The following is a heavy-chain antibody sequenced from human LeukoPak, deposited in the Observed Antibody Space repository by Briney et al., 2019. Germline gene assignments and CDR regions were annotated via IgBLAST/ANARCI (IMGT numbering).Heavy chain of an antibody. CDR1: GFSFSSYA. V-gene: IGHV3-21*01. J-gene: IGHJ4*02. Sequence: PGGSLRLSCAASGFSFSSYAMSWVRQAPGKGLEWVSSISSSSSYIYYADSVKGRFTISRDNAKNSLYLQMNSLRAEDTAVYYCARRYDFWTGPTEGFDYWGQGTLVTVSS. CDR2: ISSSSSYI. D-gene: IGHD3-3*01. CDR3: ARRYDFWTGPTEGFDY.